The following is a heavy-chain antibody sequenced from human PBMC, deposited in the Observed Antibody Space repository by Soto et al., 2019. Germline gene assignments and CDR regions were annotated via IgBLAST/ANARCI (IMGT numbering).Heavy chain of an antibody. Sequence: GASVKVSCKTCGYTFTSFYVHWLGQAPGQGLEWMGNINPIGDYTTYAPNFQGRVTMTWDTPTSTVYMELRSLRSEDTAVYFCARESPSTYWFEPWGQGTLVSVSS. CDR3: ARESPSTYWFEP. CDR2: INPIGDYT. V-gene: IGHV1-46*01. CDR1: GYTFTSFY. J-gene: IGHJ5*02.